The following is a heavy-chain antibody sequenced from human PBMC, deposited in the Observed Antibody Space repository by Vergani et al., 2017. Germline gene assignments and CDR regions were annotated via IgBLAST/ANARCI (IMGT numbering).Heavy chain of an antibody. CDR3: ARHREVPAANYYYYFVDV. CDR1: RYIFTSYW. D-gene: IGHD2-2*01. Sequence: EVQLVQSGAEVKKPGESLKTSCKGSRYIFTSYWIGWVRQMPGKGLEWVGIIYPGDSDTRYSPSFQGQVTISADKSISTAYLQWSSLKASDTAMYYCARHREVPAANYYYYFVDVWGKGTTVTVSS. V-gene: IGHV5-51*01. CDR2: IYPGDSDT. J-gene: IGHJ6*03.